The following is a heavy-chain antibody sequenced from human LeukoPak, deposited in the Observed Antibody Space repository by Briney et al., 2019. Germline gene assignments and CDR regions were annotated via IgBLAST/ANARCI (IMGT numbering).Heavy chain of an antibody. CDR1: GYTFTGYY. V-gene: IGHV1-2*02. J-gene: IGHJ4*02. CDR2: INPNSGGT. Sequence: ASVKVSCKASGYTFTGYYMHWVRQAPGQGLEWMGWINPNSGGTNYAQKFQGRVTMTRSASINTAYMELSSLTSDDTAAYYCARSSVGARRRIDYWGQGTLVTVSS. D-gene: IGHD1-26*01. CDR3: ARSSVGARRRIDY.